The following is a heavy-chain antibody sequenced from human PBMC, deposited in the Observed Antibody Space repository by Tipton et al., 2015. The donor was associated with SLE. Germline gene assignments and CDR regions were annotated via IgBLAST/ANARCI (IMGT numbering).Heavy chain of an antibody. CDR1: GGTFSSYA. Sequence: QLVQSGAEVKKPGSSVKVSCKASGGTFSSYAISWVRQAPGQGLEWMGGIIPIFGTANYAQKFQGRVAITTDESTSTAYMELSSLRSEDTAVYYCARDSVSRGWYPYYYYMDVWGKGTTVTVSS. J-gene: IGHJ6*03. CDR2: IIPIFGTA. D-gene: IGHD6-19*01. CDR3: ARDSVSRGWYPYYYYMDV. V-gene: IGHV1-69*05.